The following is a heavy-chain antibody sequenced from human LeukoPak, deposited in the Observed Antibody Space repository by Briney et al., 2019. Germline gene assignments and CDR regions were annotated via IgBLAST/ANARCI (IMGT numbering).Heavy chain of an antibody. D-gene: IGHD2-15*01. CDR3: ALVVVAAGIDY. J-gene: IGHJ4*02. V-gene: IGHV1-69*01. Sequence: SVKVSCKVSGGTFSSYAISGVRQAPGEGLEWMGGIIPIFGTADYAQKFQGRVTITADESPSTAYMALSSLRSQDTAVYYCALVVVAAGIDYWGQGTLVTVSS. CDR1: GGTFSSYA. CDR2: IIPIFGTA.